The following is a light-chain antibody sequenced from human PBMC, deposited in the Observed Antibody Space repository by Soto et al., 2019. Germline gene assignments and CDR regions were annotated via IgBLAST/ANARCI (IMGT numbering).Light chain of an antibody. CDR2: EVS. Sequence: QSALTQPASVSGSPGQSITISRTGTSSDVGGYNYVSWYQQHPGKAPKLMIYEVSNRPSGVSNRFSGSKSGNTASLTISGLQAEDEADYYCSSYTSSRTLYVFGTGTKVTVL. V-gene: IGLV2-14*01. CDR1: SSDVGGYNY. CDR3: SSYTSSRTLYV. J-gene: IGLJ1*01.